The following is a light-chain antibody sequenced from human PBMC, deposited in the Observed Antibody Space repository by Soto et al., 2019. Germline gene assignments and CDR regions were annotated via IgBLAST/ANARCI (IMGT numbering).Light chain of an antibody. Sequence: DIQMTQSPSTLSASVGDRVTITCRASQSISSWLAWYQQKPGKAPKLLIYKASSLESGVPSRFSGSGFGTEFTLNISSLQPDDFATYYCQQYNSYPLTFGGGTKVEIK. J-gene: IGKJ4*01. CDR1: QSISSW. V-gene: IGKV1-5*03. CDR2: KAS. CDR3: QQYNSYPLT.